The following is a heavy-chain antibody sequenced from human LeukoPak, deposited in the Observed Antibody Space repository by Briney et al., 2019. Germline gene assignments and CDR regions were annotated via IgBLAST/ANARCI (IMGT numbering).Heavy chain of an antibody. Sequence: VGSLRLSCAASGFTFSSYGMHWVRQAPGKGLEWVAVIWYDGSNKYYADSVKGRFTISRDNSKNTLYLQMNSLRAEDTAVYYCAREGSCSSTSCYANYYYYGMDVWGQGTTVTVSS. CDR1: GFTFSSYG. J-gene: IGHJ6*02. CDR3: AREGSCSSTSCYANYYYYGMDV. D-gene: IGHD2-2*01. V-gene: IGHV3-33*01. CDR2: IWYDGSNK.